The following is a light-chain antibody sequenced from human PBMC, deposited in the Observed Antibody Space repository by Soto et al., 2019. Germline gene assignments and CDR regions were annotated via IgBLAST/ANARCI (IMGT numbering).Light chain of an antibody. CDR2: SNN. Sequence: QSVLTQSPSASGTPGQRVTISCSGSSSNIGSNYVYWYQQLPGTAPKLLIYSNNQRPSGVPDRFSGSKSGTSASLAISGLRSEDEADYYCSLYTSENTYVFGTGTKLTVL. CDR3: SLYTSENTYV. J-gene: IGLJ1*01. V-gene: IGLV1-47*02. CDR1: SSNIGSNY.